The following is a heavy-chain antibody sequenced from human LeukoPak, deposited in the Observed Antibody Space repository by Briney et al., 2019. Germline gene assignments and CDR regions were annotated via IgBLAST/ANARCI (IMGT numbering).Heavy chain of an antibody. D-gene: IGHD1-26*01. Sequence: PGGSLRLSCAAFSGYWMTWVRQAPGKGLEWVANIKQDGSEKYYVDSVKGRFTISRDNAKNSLFLQMNSLRAEDTAVYYCARINSGRHLRDAFDIWGQGTSVTVSS. J-gene: IGHJ3*02. CDR2: IKQDGSEK. V-gene: IGHV3-7*01. CDR1: SGYW. CDR3: ARINSGRHLRDAFDI.